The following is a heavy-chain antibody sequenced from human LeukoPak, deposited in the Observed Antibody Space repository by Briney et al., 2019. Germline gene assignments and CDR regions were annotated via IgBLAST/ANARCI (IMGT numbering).Heavy chain of an antibody. CDR2: INPNSGGT. D-gene: IGHD3-3*01. J-gene: IGHJ4*02. V-gene: IGHV1-2*02. CDR1: GYTFTGYY. CDR3: ARASRRITIFGVGENGY. Sequence: ASVKVSCKASGYTFTGYYMHWVRQAPGQGLEWMGWINPNSGGTNYAQKFQGRVTMTRDTSISTAYMELSRLRSDDTAVYYCARASRRITIFGVGENGYWGQGTLVTVSP.